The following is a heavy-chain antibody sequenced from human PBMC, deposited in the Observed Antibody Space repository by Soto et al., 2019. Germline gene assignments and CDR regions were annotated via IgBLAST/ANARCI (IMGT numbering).Heavy chain of an antibody. J-gene: IGHJ3*02. CDR3: ARGEFSYGYCSFFDM. CDR2: INYSGRT. Sequence: SETLSLTCTVSGGFIISGGYYWIWIRQPPGKGLEWIGEINYSGRTKSSPSLKSRVSISLDASKKQFSLNLTSVTAADTAVYYCARGEFSYGYCSFFDMWGQGTMVTVSS. V-gene: IGHV4-39*07. D-gene: IGHD5-18*01. CDR1: GGFIISGGYY.